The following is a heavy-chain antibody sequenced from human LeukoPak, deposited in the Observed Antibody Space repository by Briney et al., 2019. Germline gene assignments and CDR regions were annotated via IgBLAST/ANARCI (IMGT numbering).Heavy chain of an antibody. J-gene: IGHJ4*02. D-gene: IGHD5-18*01. Sequence: GGSLRLSCAASGFTFSSYAMSWVRQAPGKGLEWVSAISGSGGSTYYADSVKGRFTISRDNSKNTLYLQMNSLRAEDTAVYYCAKNQPSRYTAMMRADDYWGQGPLVTVSS. CDR2: ISGSGGST. CDR1: GFTFSSYA. V-gene: IGHV3-23*01. CDR3: AKNQPSRYTAMMRADDY.